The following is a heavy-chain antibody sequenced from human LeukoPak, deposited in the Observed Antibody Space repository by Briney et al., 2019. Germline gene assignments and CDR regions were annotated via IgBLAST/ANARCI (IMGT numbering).Heavy chain of an antibody. D-gene: IGHD3-10*01. CDR2: ISVSGGGT. V-gene: IGHV3-23*01. J-gene: IGHJ4*02. CDR1: GFTFSAYS. Sequence: GGSLRLSCVASGFTFSAYSMTWVSQAPGKGMDWVSSISVSGGGTYYADSVRGRFTISRDNSKNTLYMHMNSLRAEDTAVYYCAKDKSYYYDSGSYGLDYEGQGTLVTVSS. CDR3: AKDKSYYYDSGSYGLDY.